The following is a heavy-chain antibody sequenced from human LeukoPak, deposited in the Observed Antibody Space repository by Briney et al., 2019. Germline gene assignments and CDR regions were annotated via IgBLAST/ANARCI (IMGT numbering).Heavy chain of an antibody. CDR3: ARWGYGSGSYPNGGFDP. D-gene: IGHD3-10*01. J-gene: IGHJ5*02. Sequence: ASVKVSCKASGYTFTSYYMHWVRQAPGQGLEWMGWINTNTGNPTYAQGFIGRFVFSLDTSVSTAYLQISSLKAEDTAMYYCARWGYGSGSYPNGGFDPWGQGTLVIVSS. CDR2: INTNTGNP. CDR1: GYTFTSYY. V-gene: IGHV7-4-1*02.